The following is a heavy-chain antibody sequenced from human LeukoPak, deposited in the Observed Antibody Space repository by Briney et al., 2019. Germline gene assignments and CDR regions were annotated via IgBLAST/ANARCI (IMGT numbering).Heavy chain of an antibody. Sequence: PGGSLRLSCAASGFTFSSYSMNWVRQAPGKGLEWVSYISSSSSTIYYADSVKGRFTISRDNSKNTLYLQMNSLRAEDTAVYYCARDQEVGAPVEGGDYWGQGTLVTVSS. D-gene: IGHD1-26*01. CDR1: GFTFSSYS. CDR3: ARDQEVGAPVEGGDY. CDR2: ISSSSSTI. V-gene: IGHV3-48*01. J-gene: IGHJ4*02.